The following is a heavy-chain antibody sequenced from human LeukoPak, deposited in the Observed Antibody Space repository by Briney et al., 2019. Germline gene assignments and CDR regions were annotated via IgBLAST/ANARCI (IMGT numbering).Heavy chain of an antibody. V-gene: IGHV1-3*01. Sequence: ASVKVSCKASGYTFTNYAVHWVRQAPGQRLEWMGWINAGNGNTKCSQKFQGRVTITRDTSASTAYLELSSLTSEDTAVYYCARDRRDYYYYYGMDVWGQGTTVTVSS. CDR3: ARDRRDYYYYYGMDV. CDR2: INAGNGNT. J-gene: IGHJ6*02. CDR1: GYTFTNYA.